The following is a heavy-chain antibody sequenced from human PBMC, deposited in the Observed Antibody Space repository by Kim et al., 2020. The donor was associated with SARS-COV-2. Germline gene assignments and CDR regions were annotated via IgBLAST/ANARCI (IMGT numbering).Heavy chain of an antibody. CDR3: ARDWAQRNYGDYLPYYYYGMDV. CDR2: IYYSGST. CDR1: GGSISSGGYY. Sequence: SETLSLTCTVSGGSISSGGYYWSWIRKHPGKGLEWIGFIYYSGSTYYNPSLKSRVTISVDTSKNQFSLKLSSVTAADTAVYYCARDWAQRNYGDYLPYYYYGMDVWGQGTTVTVSS. D-gene: IGHD4-17*01. J-gene: IGHJ6*02. V-gene: IGHV4-31*03.